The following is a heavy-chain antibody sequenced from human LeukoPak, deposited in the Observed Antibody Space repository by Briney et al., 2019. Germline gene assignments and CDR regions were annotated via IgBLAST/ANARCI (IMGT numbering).Heavy chain of an antibody. D-gene: IGHD6-13*01. CDR1: GGSFSGYY. J-gene: IGHJ6*02. CDR2: INHSGST. V-gene: IGHV4-34*01. CDR3: ARIAAAGRYYYYGMDV. Sequence: KPSETLSLTCAVYGGSFSGYYWSWIRQPPGKGLEWIGEINHSGSTNYNPSLKSRVTISVDTSKNQFSLKLSSVTAADTAVYYCARIAAAGRYYYYGMDVWGQGTTVTVSS.